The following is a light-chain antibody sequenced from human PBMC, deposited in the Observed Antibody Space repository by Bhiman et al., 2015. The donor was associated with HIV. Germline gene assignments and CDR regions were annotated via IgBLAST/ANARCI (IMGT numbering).Light chain of an antibody. CDR3: QAWDSGAAV. CDR1: KLGQTY. CDR2: QDT. J-gene: IGLJ3*02. Sequence: SYELTQPPSLSVSPGQTASITCSGDKLGQTYASWYQGKPGQSPILVIYQDTKRPSGIPERFSGSISGNTATLTISGTQPLDEADYYCQAWDSGAAVFGGGTKLTVL. V-gene: IGLV3-1*01.